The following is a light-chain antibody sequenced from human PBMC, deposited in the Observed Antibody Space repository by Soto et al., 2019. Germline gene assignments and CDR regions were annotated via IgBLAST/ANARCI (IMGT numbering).Light chain of an antibody. CDR3: QQYGSSPRT. J-gene: IGKJ1*01. Sequence: EIVLTQSPGTLSLSPGERATLSCRASQSVSTSYLAWYQQKPSQAPRLLIYAASSRAAGIPDRFSGSGSGTDFTLTISRLEPEDFAVYYCQQYGSSPRTFGQGTKVEIK. V-gene: IGKV3-20*01. CDR1: QSVSTSY. CDR2: AAS.